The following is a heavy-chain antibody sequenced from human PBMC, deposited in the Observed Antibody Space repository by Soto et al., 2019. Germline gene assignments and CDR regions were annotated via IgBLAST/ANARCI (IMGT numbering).Heavy chain of an antibody. J-gene: IGHJ4*02. D-gene: IGHD1-1*01. CDR3: AKFGMATTKRSPPYYTDY. Sequence: RRLSCAASGFTFSSYAMSWVRQAPGKGLEWVSSISGSGGGTYYADSVKGRFTFSRDNSKNTLYLQMNSLRAEDTAVYYCAKFGMATTKRSPPYYTDYWGQGALVTVSS. CDR2: ISGSGGGT. V-gene: IGHV3-23*01. CDR1: GFTFSSYA.